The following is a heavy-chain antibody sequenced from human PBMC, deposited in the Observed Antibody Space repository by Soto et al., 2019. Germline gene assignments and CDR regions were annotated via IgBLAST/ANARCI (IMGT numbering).Heavy chain of an antibody. CDR2: ISYDGSNK. J-gene: IGHJ6*02. D-gene: IGHD3-16*01. CDR3: AKNGEVRYYYYYGMDV. V-gene: IGHV3-30*18. Sequence: QVQLVESGGGVVQPGRSLRLSCAASGFTFSSYGMHWVRQAPGKGLEWVAVISYDGSNKYYADSVKGRFTISRDNSKNTLYLQMNSLRAEDTAVYYWAKNGEVRYYYYYGMDVWGQGTTVTVSS. CDR1: GFTFSSYG.